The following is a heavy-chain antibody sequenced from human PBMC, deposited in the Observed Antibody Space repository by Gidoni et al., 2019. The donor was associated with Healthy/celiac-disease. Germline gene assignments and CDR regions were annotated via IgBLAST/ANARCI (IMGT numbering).Heavy chain of an antibody. CDR3: ARGSAAAGNAFDI. J-gene: IGHJ3*02. V-gene: IGHV1-69*02. CDR2: IIPSLGIA. D-gene: IGHD6-13*01. CDR1: GGTFSSYT. Sequence: QVQLVQSGAAVKKPGSSVKVSCKASGGTFSSYTISWVRQAPGQGLEWMGRIIPSLGIANYAQKFQGRVTITADKSTSTAYMELSSLRSEDTAVYYCARGSAAAGNAFDIWGQGTMVTVSS.